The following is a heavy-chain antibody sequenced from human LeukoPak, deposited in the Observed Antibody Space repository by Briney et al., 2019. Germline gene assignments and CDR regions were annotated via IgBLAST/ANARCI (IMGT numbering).Heavy chain of an antibody. Sequence: GGSLRLSCAASVFTFSSYSMNWVRQAPGKGREWVSSISSSSSYIYYADSVKGRFTISRDNAKNSLYLQINSLRAEDTAVYYCARYPPKYYYVIWYYMDVWGKGTTVTVSS. CDR1: VFTFSSYS. CDR2: ISSSSSYI. D-gene: IGHD3-10*02. CDR3: ARYPPKYYYVIWYYMDV. J-gene: IGHJ6*03. V-gene: IGHV3-21*01.